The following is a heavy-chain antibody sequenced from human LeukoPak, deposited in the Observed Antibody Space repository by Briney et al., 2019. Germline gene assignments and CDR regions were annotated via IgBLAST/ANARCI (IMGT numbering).Heavy chain of an antibody. Sequence: GGSLRLSCAASGFTLDDYAMHWVRQAPRKGLEWVSLISWDGGRTYYAHSVKGRFTSSRDNSKNSLYLQMNSLRAEDTALYYCAKASIVVVPAAPYYYMDVWGKGTTVTVSS. V-gene: IGHV3-43D*03. CDR1: GFTLDDYA. CDR2: ISWDGGRT. J-gene: IGHJ6*03. CDR3: AKASIVVVPAAPYYYMDV. D-gene: IGHD2-2*01.